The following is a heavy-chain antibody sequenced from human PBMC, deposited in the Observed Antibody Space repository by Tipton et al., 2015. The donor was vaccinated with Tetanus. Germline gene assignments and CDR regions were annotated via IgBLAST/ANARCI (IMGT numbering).Heavy chain of an antibody. CDR3: ARHLAYGDDAREFDF. CDR1: DGPVSSGGFY. J-gene: IGHJ4*02. CDR2: VYFRGTT. Sequence: TLSLTCSVSDGPVSSGGFYWGWIRQSPEKGLEWIGGVYFRGTTYYNPSLASRVTISVDTSKNQFSLRLTSVTAADTAVYYCARHLAYGDDAREFDFWGQGTLVTVSS. V-gene: IGHV4-39*01. D-gene: IGHD4-17*01.